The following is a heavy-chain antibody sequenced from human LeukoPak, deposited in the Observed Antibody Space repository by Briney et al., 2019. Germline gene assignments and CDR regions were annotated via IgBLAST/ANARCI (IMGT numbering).Heavy chain of an antibody. CDR1: GFTFDDYA. J-gene: IGHJ3*02. CDR3: AKSKYSSSWIDAFDI. CDR2: ISWNSGSI. Sequence: GGSLRLSCAASGFTFDDYAMHWVRQAPGKGLEWVSGISWNSGSIGYADSVKGRFIISRDNAKNSLYLQMNSLRAEDMALYYCAKSKYSSSWIDAFDIWGQGTMVTVSS. V-gene: IGHV3-9*03. D-gene: IGHD6-13*01.